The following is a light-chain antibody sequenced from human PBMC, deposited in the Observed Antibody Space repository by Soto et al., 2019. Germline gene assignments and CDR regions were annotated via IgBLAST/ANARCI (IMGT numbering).Light chain of an antibody. Sequence: DIVLTQSPESLAVSLGERATIYCKSSQSVLSSFNNEHCLGWSQQKPGQPPKRLIDWASNRAPGVPDRFSGSESGTDFTLTSSSLQAEDVAVYYCEQYVTTPKTFGQGTRVDI. V-gene: IGKV4-1*01. CDR2: WAS. CDR3: EQYVTTPKT. CDR1: QSVLSSFNNEHC. J-gene: IGKJ1*01.